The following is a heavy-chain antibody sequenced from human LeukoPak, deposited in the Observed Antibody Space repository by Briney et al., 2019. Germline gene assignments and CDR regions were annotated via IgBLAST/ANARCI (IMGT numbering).Heavy chain of an antibody. D-gene: IGHD1-26*01. CDR2: IYPGDSDT. V-gene: IGHV5-51*01. J-gene: IGHJ4*02. Sequence: GESLKISCKGSGXSFTSSWIGWVRQMPGKGVECMGFIYPGDSDTRYSPSFQGQITISADKSISTAYLEWSSLKASDTAMYYCAIYSDTYYFDCWGQGTLVTVSS. CDR3: AIYSDTYYFDC. CDR1: GXSFTSSW.